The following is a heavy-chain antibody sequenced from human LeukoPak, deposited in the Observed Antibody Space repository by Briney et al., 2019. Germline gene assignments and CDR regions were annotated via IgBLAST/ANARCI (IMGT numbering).Heavy chain of an antibody. CDR1: GGSISSYY. D-gene: IGHD6-13*01. CDR2: IFYSGST. J-gene: IGHJ6*03. CDR3: ARWIAAAGRRGPYYYYMDV. V-gene: IGHV4-59*01. Sequence: SETLSLTCTVSGGSISSYYWSWIRQAPGKGLEWIGYIFYSGSTNYNPSLKSRVTISVDTSKNQFSLKLSSVTAADTAVYYCARWIAAAGRRGPYYYYMDVWGKGTTVTVSS.